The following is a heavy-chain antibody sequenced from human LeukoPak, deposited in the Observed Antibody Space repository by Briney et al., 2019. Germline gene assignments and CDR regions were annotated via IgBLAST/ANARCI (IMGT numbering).Heavy chain of an antibody. D-gene: IGHD5-12*01. Sequence: AQTLSLTCAVYGGSFTGYYWSWIRQPPGKGLEWIGEINHSGSTNYNPSLKSRVTISVDTSKNQFSLKLSSVTAADTAVYYCARGLWLSLGAFDIWGQGTMVTVSS. CDR3: ARGLWLSLGAFDI. J-gene: IGHJ3*02. CDR1: GGSFTGYY. CDR2: INHSGST. V-gene: IGHV4-34*01.